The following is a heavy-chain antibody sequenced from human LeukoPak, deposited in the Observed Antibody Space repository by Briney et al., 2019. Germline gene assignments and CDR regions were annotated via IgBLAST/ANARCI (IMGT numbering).Heavy chain of an antibody. CDR1: GFTFGSYA. D-gene: IGHD1-26*01. CDR2: ISSSGVGT. J-gene: IGHJ4*02. CDR3: AKRISSGRYYFDY. V-gene: IGHV3-23*01. Sequence: GGSLRLSCAASGFTFGSYAMNWVRQAPGKVLDWVSTISSSGVGTYYADSVKGRFTISRDNSKNTLYLQMNSLRAEDTAVYYCAKRISSGRYYFDYWGQGTPVTVSS.